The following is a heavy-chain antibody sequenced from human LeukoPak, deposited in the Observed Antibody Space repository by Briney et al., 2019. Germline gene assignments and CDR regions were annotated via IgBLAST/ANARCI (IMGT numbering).Heavy chain of an antibody. V-gene: IGHV3-23*01. CDR3: AKGRREQPFDY. D-gene: IGHD1-26*01. CDR2: ISSSGGST. J-gene: IGHJ4*02. CDR1: GFTFSSHT. Sequence: GGSLRLSCAASGFTFSSHTMSWVRQAPGKGLEWVSSISSSGGSTYYADSVKGRFTISRDNSKNTLYLQMNSLRAEDTAVYYCAKGRREQPFDYWGQGTLVTVSS.